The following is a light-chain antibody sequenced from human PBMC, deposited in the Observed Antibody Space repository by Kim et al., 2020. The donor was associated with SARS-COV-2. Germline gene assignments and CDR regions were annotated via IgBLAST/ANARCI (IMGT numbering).Light chain of an antibody. V-gene: IGLV1-44*01. J-gene: IGLJ2*01. CDR3: AAWDDSLNGPV. Sequence: GQMVTISCSGSRSNIGSNSVNWYQQLPGAAPKLLIYAKNHRPSGVPGRFSGSKSGTSASLAISGLQSEDEADYYCAAWDDSLNGPVFGGGTKVTVL. CDR2: AKN. CDR1: RSNIGSNS.